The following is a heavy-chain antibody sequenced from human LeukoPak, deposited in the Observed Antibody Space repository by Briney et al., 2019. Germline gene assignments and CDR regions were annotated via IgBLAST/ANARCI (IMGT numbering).Heavy chain of an antibody. D-gene: IGHD3-16*01. J-gene: IGHJ4*02. CDR1: GGSISSYY. CDR3: ARIEGDNSLDY. V-gene: IGHV4-4*07. Sequence: SETLSLTCTVSGGSISSYYWSWIRQPAGKGLEWIGRIYSTGSTNYNPSLKSRVTISVDTSKNQFSLKLSSVTAADTAVYYCARIEGDNSLDYWGQGTLVTVSS. CDR2: IYSTGST.